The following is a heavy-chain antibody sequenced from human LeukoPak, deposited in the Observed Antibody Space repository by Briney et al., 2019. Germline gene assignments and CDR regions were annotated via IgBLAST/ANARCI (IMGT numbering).Heavy chain of an antibody. CDR1: GGSISSGDYY. CDR3: ARDRIQLWLRYYYYYGMDV. CDR2: IYYSGST. Sequence: SETLSLTCTVSGGSISSGDYYWSWIRQPPGKGLEWIGYIYYSGSTYYNPSLKSRVTISVDTSKNQFSLKLSSVTAADTAVYYCARDRIQLWLRYYYYYGMDVWDQGTTVTVSS. V-gene: IGHV4-30-4*01. D-gene: IGHD5-18*01. J-gene: IGHJ6*02.